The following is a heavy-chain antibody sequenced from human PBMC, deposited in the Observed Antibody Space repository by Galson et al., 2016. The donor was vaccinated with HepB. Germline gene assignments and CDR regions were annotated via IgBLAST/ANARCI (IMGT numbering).Heavy chain of an antibody. CDR1: GFTFSSYA. CDR3: AKDVNRGQASAF. V-gene: IGHV3-23*01. Sequence: SLRLSCAASGFTFSSYAMTWVRRAPGKGLEWVSTISGSGRTTYYADFVKGRFTISRDNSKKTQYLQMSSLRADDTAVYYCAKDVNRGQASAFWGQGTMVTV. CDR2: ISGSGRTT. J-gene: IGHJ3*01.